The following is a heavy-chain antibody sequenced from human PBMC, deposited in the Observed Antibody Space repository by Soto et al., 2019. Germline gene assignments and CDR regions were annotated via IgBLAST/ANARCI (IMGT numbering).Heavy chain of an antibody. V-gene: IGHV1-18*01. Sequence: ASVKVSCKTSGYTFSNYGVGWVRQAPGQGLEWMGWISVYNGNTNSAQKFQGRVTLTMDTSTSTAFMELSNLRSDDTAVYYCARGDCTGGICYINYYYGMDVWGQGTTVTVSS. CDR3: ARGDCTGGICYINYYYGMDV. D-gene: IGHD2-8*02. CDR2: ISVYNGNT. CDR1: GYTFSNYG. J-gene: IGHJ6*02.